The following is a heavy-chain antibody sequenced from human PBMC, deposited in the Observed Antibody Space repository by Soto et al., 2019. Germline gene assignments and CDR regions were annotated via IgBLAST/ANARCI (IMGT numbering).Heavy chain of an antibody. D-gene: IGHD4-17*01. CDR2: IWYDGSNK. CDR3: ARDHHQYGGPSYTFDY. CDR1: GFTFSSYG. Sequence: QVQLVESGGGEVQPGRSLRLSCAASGFTFSSYGMHWVRQAPGKGLEWVAVIWYDGSNKYYADSVKGRFTISRDNSKNTLYLQMNSLRAEDTAVYYCARDHHQYGGPSYTFDYWGQGTLVTVSS. V-gene: IGHV3-33*01. J-gene: IGHJ4*02.